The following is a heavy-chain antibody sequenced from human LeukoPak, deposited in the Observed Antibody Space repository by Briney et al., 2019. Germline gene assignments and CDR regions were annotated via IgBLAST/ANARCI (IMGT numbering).Heavy chain of an antibody. CDR2: INGDGGEQ. Sequence: GGSLRLSCAASGFAFSGYWMTWVRQAPGKGVEWVANINGDGGEQHYLDSVRGRYSISRDNAKNSLYLQMNNLRAEDTAVYYCAKGGHVDYCGLGTLVTVSS. CDR3: AKGGHVDY. CDR1: GFAFSGYW. D-gene: IGHD3-16*01. V-gene: IGHV3-7*03. J-gene: IGHJ4*02.